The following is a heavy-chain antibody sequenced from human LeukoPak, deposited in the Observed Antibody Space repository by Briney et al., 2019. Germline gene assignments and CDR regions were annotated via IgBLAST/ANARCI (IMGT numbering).Heavy chain of an antibody. D-gene: IGHD3-3*01. CDR3: ARFYYDFWSGYQPLDY. J-gene: IGHJ4*02. CDR2: ISSSSSTI. V-gene: IGHV3-48*04. CDR1: GFTFSSYS. Sequence: PGGSLRLSCAASGFTFSSYSMNWVRQAPGKGLEWVSYISSSSSTIYYAGSVKGRFTISRDNAKNSLYLQMNSLRAEDTAVYYCARFYYDFWSGYQPLDYWGQGTLVTVSS.